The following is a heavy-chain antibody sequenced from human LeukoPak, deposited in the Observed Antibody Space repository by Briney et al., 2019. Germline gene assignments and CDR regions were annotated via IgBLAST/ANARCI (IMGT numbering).Heavy chain of an antibody. Sequence: PGESLKISCQGSGCRFTTYWISWVRQMPGKGLEWMGRIDPSDSYTNYSPSFQGHVTISADKSISTAFLQWSSLKASDTAMYYCARHGGSTLWDWGQGTLVTVSS. V-gene: IGHV5-10-1*01. CDR2: IDPSDSYT. CDR3: ARHGGSTLWD. D-gene: IGHD2-21*01. CDR1: GCRFTTYW. J-gene: IGHJ4*02.